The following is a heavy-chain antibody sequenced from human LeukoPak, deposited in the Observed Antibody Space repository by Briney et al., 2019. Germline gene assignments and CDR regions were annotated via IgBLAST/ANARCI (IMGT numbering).Heavy chain of an antibody. Sequence: GGSLRLSCAASGFTFSSSAMNWVRQAPGKGLEWASSISGSGDRTYYADSVKGRFTISRDQSKNTLYLQMNSLRAEDTAVYYCAKESQYSGSFSNWGQGTLVTVSS. CDR1: GFTFSSSA. CDR3: AKESQYSGSFSN. D-gene: IGHD1-26*01. J-gene: IGHJ4*02. CDR2: ISGSGDRT. V-gene: IGHV3-23*01.